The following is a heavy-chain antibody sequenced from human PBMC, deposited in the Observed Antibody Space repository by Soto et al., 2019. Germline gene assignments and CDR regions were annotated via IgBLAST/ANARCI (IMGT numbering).Heavy chain of an antibody. CDR1: GDSFTSYW. D-gene: IGHD3-10*01. CDR2: IYPGDSDT. J-gene: IGHJ6*02. Sequence: GKSLKISCKGSGDSFTSYWIGWVRQMPGKGLEWMGIIYPGDSDTRYSPSFQGQVTISADKSISTAYLQWSSLKASDTAMYYCARQSGAYYYYYGMDVWGQGTTVTVSS. CDR3: ARQSGAYYYYYGMDV. V-gene: IGHV5-51*01.